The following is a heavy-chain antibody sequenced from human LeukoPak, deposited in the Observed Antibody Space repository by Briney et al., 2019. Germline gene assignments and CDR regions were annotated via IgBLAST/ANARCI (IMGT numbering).Heavy chain of an antibody. V-gene: IGHV3-23*01. CDR2: ISGSGGRT. D-gene: IGHD4-23*01. CDR3: ANTGVVTLTR. J-gene: IGHJ4*02. Sequence: HTGGSLRLSCAASGFTFSTYAMSWVRQAPGKGLEWVSGISGSGGRTYYADSVKGRFTISRDNSKNTLYLQMNSLRAEDTALYYCANTGVVTLTRWGQGTLVTASS. CDR1: GFTFSTYA.